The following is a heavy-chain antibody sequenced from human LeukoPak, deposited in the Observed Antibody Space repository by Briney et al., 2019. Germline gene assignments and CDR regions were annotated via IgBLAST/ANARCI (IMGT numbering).Heavy chain of an antibody. D-gene: IGHD3-16*02. J-gene: IGHJ4*02. Sequence: GGSLRLSCAASGFSFNNYAMNWVRQAPGKGLEWVANIKQDGSEKYYVDSVKGRFTISRDNAKNSLYLQMNSLRAEDTAVYYCARSPSLELGWVLAEGISYYFDYWGQGTLVTVSS. CDR2: IKQDGSEK. CDR3: ARSPSLELGWVLAEGISYYFDY. V-gene: IGHV3-7*01. CDR1: GFSFNNYA.